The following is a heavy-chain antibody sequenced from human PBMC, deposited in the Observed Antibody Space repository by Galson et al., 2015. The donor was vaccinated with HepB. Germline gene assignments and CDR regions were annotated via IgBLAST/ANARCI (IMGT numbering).Heavy chain of an antibody. D-gene: IGHD2-2*02. CDR1: GSSFTTYW. CDR2: IDPSDSYT. CDR3: ARPDTLGSDY. Sequence: QSGAEVKKPGESLKISCKGSGSSFTTYWIGWVRQMPGKGLEWMGRIDPSDSYTNYSPSFQGHVTISADKSISTAYLQWSSLKASDTAMYYCARPDTLGSDYWGQGTLVTVSS. V-gene: IGHV5-10-1*01. J-gene: IGHJ4*02.